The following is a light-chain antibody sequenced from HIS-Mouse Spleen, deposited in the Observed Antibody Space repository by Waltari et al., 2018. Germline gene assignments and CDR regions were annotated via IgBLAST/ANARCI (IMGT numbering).Light chain of an antibody. CDR3: QQFNSYPALT. CDR2: DAS. J-gene: IGKJ4*01. CDR1: QGISSA. Sequence: AIHLTQSPSSLSASVGDRVTITSRASQGISSALAWYQQKPGKAPKLLIYDASSLESGVPSRFSGSGSGTDFTLTISSLQPEDFATYYCQQFNSYPALTFGGGTKVEIK. V-gene: IGKV1-13*02.